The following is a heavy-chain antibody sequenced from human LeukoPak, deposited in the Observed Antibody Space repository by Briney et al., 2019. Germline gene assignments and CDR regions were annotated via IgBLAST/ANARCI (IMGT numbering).Heavy chain of an antibody. Sequence: SEPLSLTCSVCCGSISSSIDYWGWIRQPPGKGLEWIGSIYYSGSTYSNPSLKRRITMSVDTPTTQFSLRMSSVTHAGTSVCYCVRTPEGVGWFDGWGQGTLVTV. J-gene: IGHJ5*02. CDR2: IYYSGST. CDR1: CGSISSSIDY. CDR3: VRTPEGVGWFDG. V-gene: IGHV4-39*01. D-gene: IGHD1-26*01.